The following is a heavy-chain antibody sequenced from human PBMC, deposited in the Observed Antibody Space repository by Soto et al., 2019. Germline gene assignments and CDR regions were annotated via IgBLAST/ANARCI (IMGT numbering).Heavy chain of an antibody. CDR2: IYYSGST. CDR3: ARTQAAAVGNWFGP. V-gene: IGHV4-30-4*01. D-gene: IGHD6-13*01. J-gene: IGHJ5*02. CDR1: GASISNGDYY. Sequence: PSETLSLTCTVSGASISNGDYYWSWIRQPPGKGLEWIGNIYYSGSTYYNPSLKSRVAISVDTSKNPFSLKLTSVTAADTAMFYCARTQAAAVGNWFGPWGQGTLVTVSS.